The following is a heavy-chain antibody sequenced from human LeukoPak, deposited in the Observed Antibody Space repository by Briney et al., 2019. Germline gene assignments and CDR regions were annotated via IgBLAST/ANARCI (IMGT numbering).Heavy chain of an antibody. CDR3: AREAAAGTRDLGY. Sequence: SVKVSCKASGGTFSSYAISWVRQAPGQGLEWMGGIIPIFGTANYAQKFQGRVTITTDESTSTAYMELSSLRSEDTAVYYCAREAAAGTRDLGYWGQGTLVTVSS. D-gene: IGHD6-13*01. V-gene: IGHV1-69*05. CDR1: GGTFSSYA. J-gene: IGHJ4*02. CDR2: IIPIFGTA.